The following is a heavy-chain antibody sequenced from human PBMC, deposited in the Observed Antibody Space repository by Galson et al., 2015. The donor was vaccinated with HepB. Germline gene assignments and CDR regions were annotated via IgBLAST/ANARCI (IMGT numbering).Heavy chain of an antibody. D-gene: IGHD6-19*01. CDR3: ARERWLGYYYYYGMDV. CDR1: GFSLSSYW. CDR2: IKQDGSEK. V-gene: IGHV3-7*03. Sequence: SLRLSCAASGFSLSSYWMSWVRQAPGKGLEWVANIKQDGSEKYYVDSVKGRFTISRDNAKNSLYLQMNSLRAEDTAVYYCARERWLGYYYYYGMDVWGQGTTVTVSS. J-gene: IGHJ6*02.